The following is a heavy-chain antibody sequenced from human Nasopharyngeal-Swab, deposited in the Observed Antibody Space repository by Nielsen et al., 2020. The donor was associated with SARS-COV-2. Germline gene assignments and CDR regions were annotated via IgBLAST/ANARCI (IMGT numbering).Heavy chain of an antibody. D-gene: IGHD5-12*01. CDR3: AREGYSGYEYYFDY. V-gene: IGHV3-7*01. CDR2: IKQDGSEK. Sequence: LTRAASGFTFSSYWMSWVRQAPGKGLEWVANIKQDGSEKYYVDSVKGRFTISRDNAKNSLYLQMNSLRAEDTDMYYCAREGYSGYEYYFDYWGQGTLVTVSS. J-gene: IGHJ4*02. CDR1: GFTFSSYW.